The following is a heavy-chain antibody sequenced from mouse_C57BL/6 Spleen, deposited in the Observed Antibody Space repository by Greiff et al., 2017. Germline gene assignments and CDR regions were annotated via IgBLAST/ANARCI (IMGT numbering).Heavy chain of an antibody. D-gene: IGHD2-3*01. Sequence: EVKLVESGGGLVKPGGSLKLSCAASGFTFSSYAMSWVRQTPEKRLEWVATISDGGSYTYYPDNVKGRFTISRDNAKNNLYLQMSHLKSEDTAMYYCARDLNDGYQSYYAMDYWGQGTSVTVSS. CDR1: GFTFSSYA. CDR2: ISDGGSYT. J-gene: IGHJ4*01. V-gene: IGHV5-4*01. CDR3: ARDLNDGYQSYYAMDY.